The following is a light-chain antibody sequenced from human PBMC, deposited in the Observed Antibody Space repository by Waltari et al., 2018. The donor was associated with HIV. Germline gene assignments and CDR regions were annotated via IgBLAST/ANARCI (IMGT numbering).Light chain of an antibody. V-gene: IGLV3-25*03. CDR1: ALPKQY. Sequence: SYELTQPPSVSVSPGQTALITCSGDALPKQYAFWYQQRPGQAPILMKDKDTERPSGIPGRCSGASSGTTVTLTISGVQAEDEADYYCQSADSNGTYGVFGGGTKLTVL. CDR3: QSADSNGTYGV. CDR2: KDT. J-gene: IGLJ3*02.